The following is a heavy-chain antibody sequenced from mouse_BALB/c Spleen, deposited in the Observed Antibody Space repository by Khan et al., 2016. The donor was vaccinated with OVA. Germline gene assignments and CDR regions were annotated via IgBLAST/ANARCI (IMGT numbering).Heavy chain of an antibody. CDR2: FLPGRGYI. CDR1: GYTFSSYW. Sequence: QVQLKQSGAELMKPGASVKISCKATGYTFSSYWIEWVKQRPGHGLEWIGEFLPGRGYINYTENFKGKATFTADTSSNIAYMQLNSLTSDDSAVYACARGTGTTFGIDYWGQGTSVTVSS. J-gene: IGHJ4*01. D-gene: IGHD4-1*01. CDR3: ARGTGTTFGIDY. V-gene: IGHV1-9*01.